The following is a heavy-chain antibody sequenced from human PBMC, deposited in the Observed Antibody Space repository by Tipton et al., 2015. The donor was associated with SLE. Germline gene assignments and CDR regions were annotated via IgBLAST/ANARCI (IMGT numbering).Heavy chain of an antibody. V-gene: IGHV4-59*12. CDR2: IYYSGST. CDR3: ASAYCSSICCQGLGLDWYDR. D-gene: IGHD2-2*01. CDR1: GGSISNYY. Sequence: TLSLTCTVSGGSISNYYWSWIRQPPGKGLEWIGDIYYSGSTNYNPSLRSRVTISVDTSKNHFSLKLSSVTAADAAVYYCASAYCSSICCQGLGLDWYDRCGRGTLAAASA. J-gene: IGHJ5*02.